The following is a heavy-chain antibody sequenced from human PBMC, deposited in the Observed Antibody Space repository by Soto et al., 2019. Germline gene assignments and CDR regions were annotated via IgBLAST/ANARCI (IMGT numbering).Heavy chain of an antibody. V-gene: IGHV3-74*01. CDR2: INPAGTIT. J-gene: IGHJ5*02. CDR1: GFPFRHYW. Sequence: MQMVESGGGAVQPGGHLSLSCAASGFPFRHYWMHWVRQTPGKGLVWASRINPAGTITNYADSVEGRFTISRDNADSALFLQRNSLIDDDTAIYYGTSDTFGLRDTWGKGTLVTVSS. D-gene: IGHD3-16*01. CDR3: TSDTFGLRDT.